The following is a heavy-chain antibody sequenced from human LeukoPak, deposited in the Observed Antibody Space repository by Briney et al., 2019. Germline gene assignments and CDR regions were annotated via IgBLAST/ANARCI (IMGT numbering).Heavy chain of an antibody. D-gene: IGHD1-26*01. CDR3: ARGTSGSYSRFDY. CDR1: GGTFSSYA. CDR2: ITPIFGTA. V-gene: IGHV1-69*05. J-gene: IGHJ4*02. Sequence: ASVKVSCKASGGTFSSYAISWVRQAPGQGLEWMGGITPIFGTANYAQKFQGRVTITTDESTSTAYMELSSLRSEDTAVYYCARGTSGSYSRFDYWGQGTLVTVSS.